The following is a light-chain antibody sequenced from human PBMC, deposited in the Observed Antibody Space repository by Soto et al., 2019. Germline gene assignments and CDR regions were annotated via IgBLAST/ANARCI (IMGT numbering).Light chain of an antibody. CDR3: QQYNYWLRT. Sequence: EIVLAQSPATLSVSPGDGATLSCRASQSVDSNLAWYQQKPGQTPRLLIYGASTRPTGIPDRFSGSGSGTEFTLTISSLQSEDSAVYYCQQYNYWLRTFGGGTKVDIK. CDR2: GAS. V-gene: IGKV3D-15*01. J-gene: IGKJ4*01. CDR1: QSVDSN.